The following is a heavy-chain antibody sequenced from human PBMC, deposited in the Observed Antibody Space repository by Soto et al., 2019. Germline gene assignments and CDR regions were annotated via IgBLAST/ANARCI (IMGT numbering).Heavy chain of an antibody. J-gene: IGHJ3*02. CDR2: ISSSSSYI. D-gene: IGHD4-17*01. CDR1: GFTFSSYS. CDR3: ARALYGDYVQGAFDI. V-gene: IGHV3-21*01. Sequence: EVQLVESGGGLVKPGGSLRLSCAASGFTFSSYSMNWVRQAPGKGLEWVSSISSSSSYIYYADSVKGRFTISRDNAKNSLYPQMNSLRAEDTAVYYCARALYGDYVQGAFDIWGQGTMVTVSS.